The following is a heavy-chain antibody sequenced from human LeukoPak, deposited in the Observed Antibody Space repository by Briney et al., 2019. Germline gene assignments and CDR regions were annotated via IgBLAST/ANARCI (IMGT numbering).Heavy chain of an antibody. J-gene: IGHJ6*02. CDR3: ARGYVDTAMDTYYYYGMDV. CDR1: GFTFSSYA. V-gene: IGHV3-23*01. Sequence: GTSLRLSCTASGFTFSSYAMAWVRQAPGKGLEWVAGMSGSGGTIYYADSVKGRFNISRDNSIHTLFLQLDSLRAEDTAVYYCARGYVDTAMDTYYYYGMDVWGQGTTVTVSS. D-gene: IGHD5-18*01. CDR2: MSGSGGTI.